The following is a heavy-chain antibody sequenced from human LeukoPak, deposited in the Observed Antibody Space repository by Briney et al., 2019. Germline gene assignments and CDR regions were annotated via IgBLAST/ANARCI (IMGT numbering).Heavy chain of an antibody. CDR1: GYSFTSYW. D-gene: IGHD6-6*01. J-gene: IGHJ5*02. CDR2: IYPGDSDA. Sequence: GESLQISCQGSGYSFTSYWIGWVRQMPGKGLEWMGIIYPGDSDATYSPSFQGQVTISADKSISTAYLQWSSLRAADTAVYYCAREAQQLGRAQENWFDPWGQGTLVTVSS. CDR3: AREAQQLGRAQENWFDP. V-gene: IGHV5-51*01.